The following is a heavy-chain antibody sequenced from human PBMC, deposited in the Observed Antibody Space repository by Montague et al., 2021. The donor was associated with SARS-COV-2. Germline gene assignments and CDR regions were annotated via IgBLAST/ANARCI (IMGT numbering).Heavy chain of an antibody. V-gene: IGHV4/OR15-8*01. J-gene: IGHJ4*02. CDR1: NASITTSNW. Sequence: SETLSLTCTVSNASITTSNWWTWVRQAPGKGLEWVGEIHHSGTLNYNPSLKSRVTFSVDTSKNHFSLNLNSVTAADTALYFCARRIRITVFRGVPLTTHSLESWGQGIMVTVSS. D-gene: IGHD3-10*01. CDR2: IHHSGTL. CDR3: ARRIRITVFRGVPLTTHSLES.